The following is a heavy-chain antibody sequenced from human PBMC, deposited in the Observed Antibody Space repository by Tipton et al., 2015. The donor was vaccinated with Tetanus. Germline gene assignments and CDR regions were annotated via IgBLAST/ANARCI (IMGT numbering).Heavy chain of an antibody. Sequence: QMQLVQSGAELKKPGASVKVSCKAFGYTFTAQYMYWVRQAPGQGLEWMGWIDPNSGDTKYAQKFQGRVTMTRDTSISTIHMELSRLKSDDTAVYYCARDRGDYIYYGMDVWGPGTTVTVSS. CDR2: IDPNSGDT. V-gene: IGHV1-2*02. CDR1: GYTFTAQY. J-gene: IGHJ6*02. CDR3: ARDRGDYIYYGMDV. D-gene: IGHD3-22*01.